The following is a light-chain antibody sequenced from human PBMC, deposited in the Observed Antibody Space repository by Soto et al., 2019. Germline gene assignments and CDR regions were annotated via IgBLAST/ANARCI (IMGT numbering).Light chain of an antibody. J-gene: IGLJ1*01. CDR2: EVD. Sequence: QSALIQPASVSGSPGQSITISCTGTSSDVGVSNYVSWYQHHPHRAPKLLIYEVDYRPSGVSNRFSGSKSGNTASLTISGLQAEDEADYYCSSYTSSNTLEVFGFGTKLTVL. CDR3: SSYTSSNTLEV. V-gene: IGLV2-14*01. CDR1: SSDVGVSNY.